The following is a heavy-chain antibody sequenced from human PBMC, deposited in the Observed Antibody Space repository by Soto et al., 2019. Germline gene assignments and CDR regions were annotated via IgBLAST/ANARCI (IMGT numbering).Heavy chain of an antibody. CDR3: ATNDSRQDFDP. J-gene: IGHJ5*02. Sequence: VQLVQSGAEVKKPGASVKVSCKASRYTFTSYYMHCVRQAPGQGLEWMGIIDPSGGSTSYAQKFQGRVNMTRDTSTSTVYMELSSLRSEDTAVYYCATNDSRQDFDPWGQGTLVIVSS. D-gene: IGHD3-9*01. CDR1: RYTFTSYY. V-gene: IGHV1-46*01. CDR2: IDPSGGST.